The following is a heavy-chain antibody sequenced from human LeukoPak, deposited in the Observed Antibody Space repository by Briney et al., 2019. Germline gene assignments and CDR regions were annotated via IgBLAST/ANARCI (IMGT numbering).Heavy chain of an antibody. CDR1: GFTFSRFW. Sequence: QPGGSLRLSCAASGFTFSRFWMNWVRQAPGRGLEWVANIDQSGGRNNYVDSVKGRFTISRDNAKNSLFLEMSSLRADDTAVYFCARAVEGGTYIWGQGTTVTVSS. CDR2: IDQSGGRN. V-gene: IGHV3-7*05. J-gene: IGHJ3*02. D-gene: IGHD1-1*01. CDR3: ARAVEGGTYI.